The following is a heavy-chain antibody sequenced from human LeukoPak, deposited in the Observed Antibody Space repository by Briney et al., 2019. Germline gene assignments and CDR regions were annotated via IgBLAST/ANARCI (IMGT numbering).Heavy chain of an antibody. CDR2: IWYDGSNK. J-gene: IGHJ4*02. V-gene: IGHV3-33*06. D-gene: IGHD2-15*01. Sequence: PGRSLGLSCAASGFTFSSYGMHWVRQAPGKGLEWVAVIWYDGSNKYYADSVKGRFTISRDNSKNTLYLQMNSLRAEDTAVYYCAKEGIYCSGGSCYFDYWGQGTLVTVSS. CDR1: GFTFSSYG. CDR3: AKEGIYCSGGSCYFDY.